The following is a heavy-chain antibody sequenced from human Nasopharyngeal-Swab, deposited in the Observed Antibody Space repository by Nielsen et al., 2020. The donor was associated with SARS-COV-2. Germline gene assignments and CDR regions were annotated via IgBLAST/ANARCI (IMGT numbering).Heavy chain of an antibody. Sequence: VRQMPGKGLEWMGRIDPSDSYTNYSPSFQGHVTISADKSISTAYLQWSSLKASDTAMYYCATTYYYDSSGYSLPYYWGQGTLVTVSS. CDR2: IDPSDSYT. CDR3: ATTYYYDSSGYSLPYY. J-gene: IGHJ4*02. V-gene: IGHV5-10-1*01. D-gene: IGHD3-22*01.